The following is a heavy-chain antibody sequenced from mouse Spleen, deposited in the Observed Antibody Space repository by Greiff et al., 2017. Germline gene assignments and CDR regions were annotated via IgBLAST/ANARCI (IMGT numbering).Heavy chain of an antibody. CDR3: ARGLGNYFDY. CDR2: IDPSDSYT. Sequence: QVQLQQPGAELVMPGASVKLSCKASGYTFTSYWMHWVKQRPGQGLEWIGEIDPSDSYTNYNQKFKGKATLTVDKSSNTAYLQLSSLTSEDTAIYYCARGLGNYFDYWGQGTTLTVSS. J-gene: IGHJ2*01. V-gene: IGHV1-69*01. CDR1: GYTFTSYW. D-gene: IGHD4-1*01.